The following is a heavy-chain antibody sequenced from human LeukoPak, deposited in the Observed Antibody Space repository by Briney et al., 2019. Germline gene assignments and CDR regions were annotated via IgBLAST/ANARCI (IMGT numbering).Heavy chain of an antibody. Sequence: PGGSLRLSCAASGFTFSDSYMSWIRQAPGKGLEWLSYISSSGGSTYYAVSVKGRFTISRDNANNSLYLQMNSPRADDTAIYYCATGKRRYSNWGQGTLVTVSS. V-gene: IGHV3-11*01. D-gene: IGHD3-9*01. J-gene: IGHJ4*02. CDR3: ATGKRRYSN. CDR2: ISSSGGST. CDR1: GFTFSDSY.